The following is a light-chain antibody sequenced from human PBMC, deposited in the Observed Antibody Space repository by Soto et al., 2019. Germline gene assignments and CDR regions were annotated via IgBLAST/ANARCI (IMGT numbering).Light chain of an antibody. CDR3: QKYYSYST. CDR2: KAS. Sequence: DIQMTQSPSTLSASVGDRVTITCRASQSIDGWLAWYQQKPGKAPKLLIYKASSLESGVPSRFSGSGSGTEFTLTISSLQPDDFATYHCQKYYSYSTFGQGTKVDIK. CDR1: QSIDGW. V-gene: IGKV1-5*03. J-gene: IGKJ1*01.